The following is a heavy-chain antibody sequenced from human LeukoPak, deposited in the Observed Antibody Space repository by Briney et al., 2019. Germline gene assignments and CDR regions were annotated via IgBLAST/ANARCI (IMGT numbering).Heavy chain of an antibody. Sequence: SETLSLTCTVSGGSISSYYWSWIRQPPGKGLEWIGYIYYSGSTNYNPSLKSRVTISVDTSKNQFSLKLSSVTAADTAVYYCARGEYCSSTSCYEIPYFDYWGQGTLVTVSS. V-gene: IGHV4-59*01. CDR1: GGSISSYY. CDR2: IYYSGST. CDR3: ARGEYCSSTSCYEIPYFDY. J-gene: IGHJ4*02. D-gene: IGHD2-2*01.